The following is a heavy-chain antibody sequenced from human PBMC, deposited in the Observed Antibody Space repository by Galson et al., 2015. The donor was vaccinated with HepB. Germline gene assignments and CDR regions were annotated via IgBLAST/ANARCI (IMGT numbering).Heavy chain of an antibody. CDR2: IIGSGGAS. D-gene: IGHD3/OR15-3a*01. Sequence: SLRLSCAASGFPFSSFAMSWVRQAPGRGLEWVSAIIGSGGASYYADSVRGRFTVSRDNSKTTLYLQMDSLGAEDTAQYYCARMTRMILSNYGMKTWDRGALVTVSS. J-gene: IGHJ5*02. CDR1: GFPFSSFA. CDR3: ARMTRMILSNYGMKT. V-gene: IGHV3-23*01.